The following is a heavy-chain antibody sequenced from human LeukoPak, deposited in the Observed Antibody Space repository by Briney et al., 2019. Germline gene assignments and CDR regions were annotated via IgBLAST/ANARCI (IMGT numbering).Heavy chain of an antibody. J-gene: IGHJ4*02. Sequence: PSETLSLTCAVYNGFDSYYMTIVRQPPGKGLEWVGEITYRGSGNYNPSLKGRATISINVSQRQFSLSLRSVTAADTATYYCGVYSGDWRFDFWGQGTPITVSS. CDR3: GVYSGDWRFDF. CDR2: ITYRGSG. D-gene: IGHD2-21*02. V-gene: IGHV4-34*01. CDR1: NGFDSYY.